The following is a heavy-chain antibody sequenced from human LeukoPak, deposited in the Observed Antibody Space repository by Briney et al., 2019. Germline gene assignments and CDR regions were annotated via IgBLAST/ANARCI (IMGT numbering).Heavy chain of an antibody. Sequence: GASVKVSCKASGYTFTSYGISWVRQAPGQGLEWMGWISAHNGNTNYAQKLQGRVTMTTDTSTSTAYMELRSLRSDDTAVYYCAKEQVPAAMEGAFDIWGQGTMVTVSS. V-gene: IGHV1-18*01. CDR1: GYTFTSYG. CDR3: AKEQVPAAMEGAFDI. J-gene: IGHJ3*02. CDR2: ISAHNGNT. D-gene: IGHD2-2*01.